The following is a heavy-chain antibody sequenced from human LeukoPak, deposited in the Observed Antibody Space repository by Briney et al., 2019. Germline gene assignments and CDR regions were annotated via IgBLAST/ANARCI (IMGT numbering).Heavy chain of an antibody. D-gene: IGHD3-10*01. CDR3: AKDAFARGAGLYDY. CDR1: GFTFSSYA. Sequence: GGSLRLSCAASGFTFSSYAMSWVRQAPGKGLEWVSAISGSGGSTHYGDSVKGRFTISRDNSKNTLYLQMNSLTVEDTAVYYCAKDAFARGAGLYDYWGQGTLVTVSS. CDR2: ISGSGGST. J-gene: IGHJ4*02. V-gene: IGHV3-23*01.